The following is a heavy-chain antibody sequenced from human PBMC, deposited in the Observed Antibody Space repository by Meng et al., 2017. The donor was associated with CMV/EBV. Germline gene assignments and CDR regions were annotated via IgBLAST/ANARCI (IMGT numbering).Heavy chain of an antibody. V-gene: IGHV3-73*01. Sequence: GESLKISCAASGFTFSGSAMHWVRQASGKGLEWVGRIRSKANSYATAYAASVKGRFTISRDDSKNTAYLQMNSLKTEDTAVYYCTTLYYYDSSGLNYWGQGTLVTVSS. D-gene: IGHD3-22*01. CDR1: GFTFSGSA. CDR2: IRSKANSYAT. J-gene: IGHJ4*02. CDR3: TTLYYYDSSGLNY.